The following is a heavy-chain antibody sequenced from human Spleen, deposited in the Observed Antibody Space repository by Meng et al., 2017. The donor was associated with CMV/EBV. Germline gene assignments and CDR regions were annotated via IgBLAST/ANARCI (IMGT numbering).Heavy chain of an antibody. V-gene: IGHV3-33*06. CDR2: IWYDGYKK. CDR1: GFTFNSYG. CDR3: AKAVGITSAGGIYYYYGLDV. D-gene: IGHD1-20*01. J-gene: IGHJ6*02. Sequence: GESLKISCAASGFTFNSYGMHWVRQAPGKGLEWLAVIWYDGYKKDYADPVKGRFTISRDNSENTLYLHMNSLRGEDTAVYYCAKAVGITSAGGIYYYYGLDVWGQGTTVTVSS.